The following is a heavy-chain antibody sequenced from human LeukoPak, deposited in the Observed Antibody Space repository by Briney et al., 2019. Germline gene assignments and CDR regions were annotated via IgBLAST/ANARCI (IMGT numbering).Heavy chain of an antibody. D-gene: IGHD2-2*02. Sequence: GGSLRLSCAASGFTFSSYGMNWVRQAPGKGLEWVSSISSSSSYIYYADSVKGRFTISRDNAKNSLYLQMNSLRVEDTAVYYCARDVVPATINQYYYYYMDVWGKGTTVTVSS. CDR1: GFTFSSYG. J-gene: IGHJ6*03. CDR2: ISSSSSYI. V-gene: IGHV3-21*01. CDR3: ARDVVPATINQYYYYYMDV.